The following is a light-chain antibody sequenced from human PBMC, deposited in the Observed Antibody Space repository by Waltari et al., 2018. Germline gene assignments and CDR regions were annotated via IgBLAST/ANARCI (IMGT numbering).Light chain of an antibody. Sequence: DVQMTQSPSTLSASVGDRVTITCRASQNIRDWLAWYQQRPGKAPRLLIYGASTLQTGVPARFSVSGSGTEFTLTINSLQPDDFATYYCQQYNGYFTWTFGQGTKVEIK. J-gene: IGKJ1*01. CDR2: GAS. CDR1: QNIRDW. V-gene: IGKV1-5*01. CDR3: QQYNGYFTWT.